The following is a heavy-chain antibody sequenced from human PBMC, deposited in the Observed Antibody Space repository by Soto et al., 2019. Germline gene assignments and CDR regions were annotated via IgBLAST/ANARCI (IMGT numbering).Heavy chain of an antibody. CDR1: CYTFTSYG. D-gene: IGHD3-22*01. J-gene: IGHJ4*02. CDR2: ISAYNGNT. V-gene: IGHV1-18*01. CDR3: ARFYYYDSSGYFDY. Sequence: ASVKVSCKASCYTFTSYGISWVRQAPGQGLEWMGWISAYNGNTNYAQKLQGRVTMTTDTSTSTVYIELRGLRSDDTAVYYCARFYYYDSSGYFDYWGQGTLVTVSS.